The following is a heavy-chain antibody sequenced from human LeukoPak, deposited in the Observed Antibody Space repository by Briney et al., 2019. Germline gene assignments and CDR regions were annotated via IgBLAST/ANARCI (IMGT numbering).Heavy chain of an antibody. CDR2: INSDGSST. Sequence: GGSLRLSCAASGFTFSRNWMHWVRQAPGKGLVWVSRINSDGSSTNYADSVKGRFTISRDNAKNTLYLQMNSLRAEDTAVYYCARSVLYSGSYWLVSAFDIWGQGTMVTVSS. CDR3: ARSVLYSGSYWLVSAFDI. CDR1: GFTFSRNW. V-gene: IGHV3-74*01. J-gene: IGHJ3*02. D-gene: IGHD1-26*01.